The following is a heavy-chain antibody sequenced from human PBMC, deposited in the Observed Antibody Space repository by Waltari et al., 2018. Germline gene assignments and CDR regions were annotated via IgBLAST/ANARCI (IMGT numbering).Heavy chain of an antibody. CDR1: GFTFSSSP. V-gene: IGHV3-23*04. J-gene: IGHJ2*01. Sequence: EVQLVESAGGLVQPGVSLRLSCSASGFTFSSSPVRWVRQAPGKGLEWGSAISGSGGSTDYADSVKGRFTISRDNSKNTLYLQMNSLRAEDTAVYYCAKDLWSSPGGYFDLWGRGTLVTVSS. CDR2: ISGSGGST. CDR3: AKDLWSSPGGYFDL. D-gene: IGHD3-3*01.